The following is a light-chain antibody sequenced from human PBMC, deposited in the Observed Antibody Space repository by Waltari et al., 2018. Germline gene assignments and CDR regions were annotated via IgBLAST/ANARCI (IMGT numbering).Light chain of an antibody. J-gene: IGLJ2*01. CDR2: DVT. Sequence: QSALTQPASVSGSPGQSITISFSGLGSAVGASDYVAWHQHHPGKAPQVIIYDVTNRPAGVSDRFSASKSANSASLTISRLQPEDEADYYCSSQTLDGLILFGGGTRLTVL. CDR3: SSQTLDGLIL. CDR1: GSAVGASDY. V-gene: IGLV2-14*03.